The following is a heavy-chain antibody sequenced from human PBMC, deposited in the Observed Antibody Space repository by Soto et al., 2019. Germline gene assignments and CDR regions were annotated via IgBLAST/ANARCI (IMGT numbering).Heavy chain of an antibody. D-gene: IGHD3-22*01. CDR2: ISYDGSNK. J-gene: IGHJ4*02. Sequence: QVQLVESGGGVVQPERSLRLSCAAYGFTFSSYAMHWVRQAPGKGLEWVAVISYDGSNKYYADSVKGRFTISRDKSKNTLYLQMNSLRAEDTAVYYCAREGYYYDSSGYYFFDYWGQGTLVTVSS. V-gene: IGHV3-30-3*01. CDR1: GFTFSSYA. CDR3: AREGYYYDSSGYYFFDY.